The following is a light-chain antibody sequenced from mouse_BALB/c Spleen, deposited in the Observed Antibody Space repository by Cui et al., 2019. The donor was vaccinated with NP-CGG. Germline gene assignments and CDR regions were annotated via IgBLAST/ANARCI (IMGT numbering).Light chain of an antibody. CDR2: GTN. CDR1: TGAVTTSNF. CDR3: ALWYSNHWV. J-gene: IGLJ1*01. V-gene: IGLV1*01. Sequence: QAVVTQESALTTSPAETVSLTCPLSTGAVTTSNFANWVQEKPDHLFTGLIGGTNNRAPGVPARFSGSLIGDKAALTIPGAQTEDEAIFFCALWYSNHWVFGGGTKLTVL.